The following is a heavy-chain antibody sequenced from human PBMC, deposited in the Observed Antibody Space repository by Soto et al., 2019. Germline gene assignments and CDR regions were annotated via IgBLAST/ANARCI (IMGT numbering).Heavy chain of an antibody. CDR1: GFTFSSYA. D-gene: IGHD1-26*01. Sequence: PGGSLRLSCAASGFTFSSYAMSWLRQAPGKGLEWVSAISGSGGSTYYADSVKGRFTISRDNFKSSLYLQMSSLRAEDTAVYYCAKGKISTTTYTSFDSWGQGXLVTVYS. CDR3: AKGKISTTTYTSFDS. V-gene: IGHV3-23*01. J-gene: IGHJ5*01. CDR2: ISGSGGST.